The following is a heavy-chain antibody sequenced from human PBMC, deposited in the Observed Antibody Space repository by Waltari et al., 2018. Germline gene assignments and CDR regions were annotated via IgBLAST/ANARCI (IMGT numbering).Heavy chain of an antibody. CDR1: GDSVSSGPYF. CDR2: MFYSGPT. V-gene: IGHV4-39*07. J-gene: IGHJ5*02. CDR3: ARDRSGTINSFDP. Sequence: QLQLQESGPRLVKPAETLSLTCTVSGDSVSSGPYFWAWIRQPPGKGLEWLGSMFYSGPTYHHSSLQSRVTISVDTSKNQVSLQLKSVTAADTAVYFCARDRSGTINSFDPWGRGTLVTVSS. D-gene: IGHD1-26*01.